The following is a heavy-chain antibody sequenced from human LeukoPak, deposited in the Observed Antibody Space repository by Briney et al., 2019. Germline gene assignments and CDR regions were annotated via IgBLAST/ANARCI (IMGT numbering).Heavy chain of an antibody. J-gene: IGHJ4*02. CDR3: AREGGFYRPLDY. CDR1: GGSVINTNW. D-gene: IGHD3-3*01. Sequence: ASETLSLTCGVSGGSVINTNWWTWVRQPPGKGLEWIGVVHLDGRTNYNPSLESRLTMLVDVSENQVSLKLTSVTAADTAVYYCAREGGFYRPLDYSGQGTLVTVSS. CDR2: VHLDGRT. V-gene: IGHV4-4*02.